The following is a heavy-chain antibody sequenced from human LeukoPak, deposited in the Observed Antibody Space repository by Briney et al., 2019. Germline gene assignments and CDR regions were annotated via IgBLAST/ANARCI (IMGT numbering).Heavy chain of an antibody. CDR3: AKDRTVGASYWYFDL. V-gene: IGHV3-23*01. D-gene: IGHD1-26*01. CDR1: GFSFDDYA. Sequence: GGSLRLYCAASGFSFDDYAMHWVRQAPGKGLEWVAGISSSGSGGNTYYADSVKGRFTISRDTSKNILFLQMNTLRAEDTAIYYCAKDRTVGASYWYFDLWGRGTLVTVSS. J-gene: IGHJ2*01. CDR2: ISSSGSGGNT.